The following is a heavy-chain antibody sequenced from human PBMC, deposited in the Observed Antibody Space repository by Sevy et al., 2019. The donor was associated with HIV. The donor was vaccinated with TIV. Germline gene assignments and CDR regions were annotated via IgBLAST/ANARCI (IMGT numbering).Heavy chain of an antibody. Sequence: GGSLRLSCAASGFTFSDYYMSWIRQAPGKGLEWVSYISSSGSTIYYADSVKGRFTISRDNAKNSLYLQMNSLRAEDTAVYYCARDYCSSTSRYMYYYYYYGMDVWGQGTTVTVSS. V-gene: IGHV3-11*01. CDR3: ARDYCSSTSRYMYYYYYYGMDV. D-gene: IGHD2-2*02. CDR2: ISSSGSTI. CDR1: GFTFSDYY. J-gene: IGHJ6*02.